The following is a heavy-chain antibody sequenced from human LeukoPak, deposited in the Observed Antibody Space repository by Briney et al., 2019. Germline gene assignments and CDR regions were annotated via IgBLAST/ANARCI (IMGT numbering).Heavy chain of an antibody. V-gene: IGHV1-2*02. Sequence: ASVKVSCKASGYTFTSYYMHWVRQAPGQGLEWMGIINPSGGSTNYAQKFQGRVTMTRDTSISTAYMELSRLRSDDTAVYYCARDFGLRYFDWSLNDAFDIWGQGTMVTVSS. CDR1: GYTFTSYY. CDR2: INPSGGST. CDR3: ARDFGLRYFDWSLNDAFDI. J-gene: IGHJ3*02. D-gene: IGHD3-9*01.